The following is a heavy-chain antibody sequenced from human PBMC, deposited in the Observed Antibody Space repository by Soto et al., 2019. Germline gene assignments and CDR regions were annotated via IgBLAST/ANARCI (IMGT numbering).Heavy chain of an antibody. CDR3: ARDVNVLRDAFDI. CDR2: ISSSGSTI. Sequence: GGSLRLSCAASGFTFSDYYMSWIRQAPGKGLEWVSYISSSGSTIYYADSVKGRFTISRDNAKNSLYLQMNSLRAEDTAVYYCARDVNVLRDAFDIWGQGTMVTVSS. D-gene: IGHD1-26*01. V-gene: IGHV3-11*01. CDR1: GFTFSDYY. J-gene: IGHJ3*02.